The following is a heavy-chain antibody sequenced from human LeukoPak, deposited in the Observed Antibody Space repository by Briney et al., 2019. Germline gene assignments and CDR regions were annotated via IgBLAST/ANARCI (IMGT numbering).Heavy chain of an antibody. Sequence: PGGSLRLSCAASGFTFSSYWMHWVRQAPGKGLVWVSRINTDGSSTSNADSVKGRFTISRDNAKNTLYLQMNSLRAEDTAVYYCARVPYYYDSSGYFGYWGQGTLVTVSS. CDR2: INTDGSST. D-gene: IGHD3-22*01. J-gene: IGHJ4*02. CDR1: GFTFSSYW. V-gene: IGHV3-74*01. CDR3: ARVPYYYDSSGYFGY.